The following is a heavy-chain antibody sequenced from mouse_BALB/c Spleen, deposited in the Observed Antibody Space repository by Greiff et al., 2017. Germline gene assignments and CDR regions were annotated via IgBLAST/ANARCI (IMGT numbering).Heavy chain of an antibody. CDR1: GFTFSSFG. V-gene: IGHV5-17*02. CDR3: ARWGYYGNYDAMDY. D-gene: IGHD2-1*01. J-gene: IGHJ4*01. CDR2: ISIGSSTI. Sequence: EVQGVESGGGLVQPGGSRKLSCAASGFTFSSFGMHWVRQAPEKGLEWVAYISIGSSTIYYADTVKGRFTISRDNPKNTLFLQMTSLRSEDTAMYYCARWGYYGNYDAMDYWGQGTSVTVSS.